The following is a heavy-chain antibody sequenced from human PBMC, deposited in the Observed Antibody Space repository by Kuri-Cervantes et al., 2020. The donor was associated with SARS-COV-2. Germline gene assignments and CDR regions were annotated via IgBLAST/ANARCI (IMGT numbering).Heavy chain of an antibody. CDR1: GYTFTNND. J-gene: IGHJ6*03. Sequence: ASVKVSCKASGYTFTNNDVNWLRQASGQGLEWMGWMNPDTGNAGYAQKFQGRVTMTRDTSTSTVYMELSSLRSEDTAVYYCARNSDSGFLEWLFHTPTYYYYMDVWGKGTTVTVSS. CDR3: ARNSDSGFLEWLFHTPTYYYYMDV. CDR2: MNPDTGNA. V-gene: IGHV1-8*02. D-gene: IGHD3-3*01.